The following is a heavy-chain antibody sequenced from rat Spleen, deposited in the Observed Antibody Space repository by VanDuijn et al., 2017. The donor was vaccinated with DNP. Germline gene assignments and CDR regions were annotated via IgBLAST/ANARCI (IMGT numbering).Heavy chain of an antibody. J-gene: IGHJ4*01. CDR3: ARSLATVVPTGAMDA. CDR1: GFSLISYG. Sequence: QVQLKESGPGLVQPSQTLSLTCTVSGFSLISYGVSWVRQPPGKGLEWIAAISNGGSTDYNSALKSRLSISRDTSKSQVFLKLTSLQAEDTAVYFCARSLATVVPTGAMDAWGQGTSVTVSS. D-gene: IGHD1-3*01. V-gene: IGHV2S12*01. CDR2: ISNGGST.